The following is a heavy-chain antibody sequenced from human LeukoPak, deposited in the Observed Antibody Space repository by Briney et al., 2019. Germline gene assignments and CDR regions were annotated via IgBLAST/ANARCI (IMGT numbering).Heavy chain of an antibody. CDR3: ARDSGPRSYRHRGRFDY. D-gene: IGHD3-16*02. V-gene: IGHV4-31*03. CDR1: GGSISSGGYY. Sequence: SETLSLTCTVSGGSISSGGYYWSWLRQHPGKGLEWIGYIYYSGSTYYNPSLKSRVTISVDTSKNQFSLKLSSVTAADTAVYYCARDSGPRSYRHRGRFDYWGQGTLVTVSS. CDR2: IYYSGST. J-gene: IGHJ4*02.